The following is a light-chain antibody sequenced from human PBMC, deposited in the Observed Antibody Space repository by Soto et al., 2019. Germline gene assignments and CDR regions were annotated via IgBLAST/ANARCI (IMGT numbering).Light chain of an antibody. V-gene: IGKV3-11*01. CDR1: QSVSSY. Sequence: EIVLTQSPATLSLSPGERATLSCRASQSVSSYLAWYQQKPGQAPRLLIYYASNRATGRPARFSGSGSGTDVTLTISSLEPEDFAVYYCQQRSNWPPITFGQGTRLEIK. J-gene: IGKJ5*01. CDR2: YAS. CDR3: QQRSNWPPIT.